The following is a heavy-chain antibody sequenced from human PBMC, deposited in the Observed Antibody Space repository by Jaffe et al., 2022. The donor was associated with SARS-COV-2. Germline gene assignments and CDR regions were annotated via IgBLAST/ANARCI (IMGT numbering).Heavy chain of an antibody. D-gene: IGHD6-19*01. V-gene: IGHV3-9*01. J-gene: IGHJ3*02. CDR1: GFTFDDYA. CDR2: ISWNSGSI. CDR3: AKVSSGLLGAFDI. Sequence: EVQLVESGGGLVQPGRSLRLSCAASGFTFDDYAMHWVRQAPGKGLEWVSGISWNSGSIGYADSVKGRFTISRDNAKNSLYLQMNSLRAEDTALYYCAKVSSGLLGAFDIWGQGTMVTVSS.